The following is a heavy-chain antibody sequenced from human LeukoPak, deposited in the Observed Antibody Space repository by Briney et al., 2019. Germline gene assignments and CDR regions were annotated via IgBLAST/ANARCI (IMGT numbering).Heavy chain of an antibody. CDR2: ISGSGRST. Sequence: GGSLRLSCAASGFTFSSYAMSWVRQAPGKGLEWVSAISGSGRSTYYADSVKGRFTISRDNSKNTLYLQMNSLRAEDTAVYYCAKSGHSAAAGRSWFDPWGQGTLVTVSS. V-gene: IGHV3-23*01. CDR1: GFTFSSYA. CDR3: AKSGHSAAAGRSWFDP. J-gene: IGHJ5*02. D-gene: IGHD6-13*01.